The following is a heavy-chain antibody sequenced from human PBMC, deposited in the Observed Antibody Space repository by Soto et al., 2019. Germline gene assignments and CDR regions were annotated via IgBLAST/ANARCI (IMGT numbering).Heavy chain of an antibody. CDR3: ARDYYGSGSYYIKHFDY. V-gene: IGHV3-74*01. D-gene: IGHD3-10*01. CDR1: GFTFSSYW. J-gene: IGHJ4*02. CDR2: INSDGSST. Sequence: EVQLVESGGGLVQPGGSLRLSCAASGFTFSSYWMHWVRQAPGKGLVWVSRINSDGSSTSYADSVKGRFTISRDNAKNKLYLQMNSLRAEDTAVYYCARDYYGSGSYYIKHFDYWGQGTLVTVSS.